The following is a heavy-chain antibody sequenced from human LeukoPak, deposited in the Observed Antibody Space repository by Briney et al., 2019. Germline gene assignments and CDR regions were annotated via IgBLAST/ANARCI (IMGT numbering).Heavy chain of an antibody. V-gene: IGHV1-2*04. Sequence: ASVKVSCKASGYTFTGYYMHWVRQAPGQGLEWMGWINPNSGGTNYAQKFQGWVTMTRDTSISTAYMELSRLRSDDTAVYYCARGGGSSWSKICNWFDPWGQGTLVTVSS. J-gene: IGHJ5*02. CDR2: INPNSGGT. CDR3: ARGGGSSWSKICNWFDP. D-gene: IGHD6-13*01. CDR1: GYTFTGYY.